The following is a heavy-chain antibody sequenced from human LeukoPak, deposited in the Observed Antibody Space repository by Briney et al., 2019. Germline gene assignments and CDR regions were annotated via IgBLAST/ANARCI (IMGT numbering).Heavy chain of an antibody. D-gene: IGHD5-18*01. CDR3: ARTVDTVMGSPFIDY. Sequence: GGFLRLSCAASGFTFSDYYMSWIRQAPGKGLEWVSYISSSGSTIYYADSVKGRFTISRDNAKNSLYLQMNSLRAEDTAVYYCARTVDTVMGSPFIDYWGQGTLVTVSS. V-gene: IGHV3-11*01. CDR1: GFTFSDYY. J-gene: IGHJ4*02. CDR2: ISSSGSTI.